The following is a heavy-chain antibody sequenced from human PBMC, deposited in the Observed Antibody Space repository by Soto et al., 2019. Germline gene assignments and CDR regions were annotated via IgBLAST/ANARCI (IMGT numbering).Heavy chain of an antibody. D-gene: IGHD1-26*01. J-gene: IGHJ4*02. CDR2: IFHSGST. V-gene: IGHV4-4*02. CDR1: GASISRYY. Sequence: SETLSLTCTVSGASISRYYWSWVRQPPGKGLEWIGEIFHSGSTHYSPSLKSRVTISVDKSKNHFSLNLTSVTAADTAVYYCARVYSGSYSDSWGQGTLVTVSS. CDR3: ARVYSGSYSDS.